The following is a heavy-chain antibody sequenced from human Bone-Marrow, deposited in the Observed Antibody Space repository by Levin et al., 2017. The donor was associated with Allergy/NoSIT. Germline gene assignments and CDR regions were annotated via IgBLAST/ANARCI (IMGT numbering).Heavy chain of an antibody. CDR2: VTPILKIA. CDR3: AKDHVGAITDYYGLDV. V-gene: IGHV1-69*13. CDR1: GGTFTSFA. D-gene: IGHD1-26*01. J-gene: IGHJ6*02. Sequence: ASVKVSCKATGGTFTSFAISWVRQAPGQGLEWMGGVTPILKIANYAQKFQGRVSITADESTATAYMELSSLRSEDTAVYYCAKDHVGAITDYYGLDVWGQGTTVIVSS.